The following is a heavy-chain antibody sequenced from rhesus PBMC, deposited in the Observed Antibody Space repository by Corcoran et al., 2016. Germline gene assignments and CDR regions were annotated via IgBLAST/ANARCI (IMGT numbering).Heavy chain of an antibody. V-gene: IGHV3S5*01. CDR2: INCGGDTP. J-gene: IGHJ4*01. CDR3: AKGRTGYSGSSSDY. D-gene: IGHD6-25*01. Sequence: EVQLVETGGGLVQPGGYLKLSCAASGFTFSSYGMSWVRQAPGKGLEGVPSINCGGDTPTYPHAGECRFTIPSDYTKTALSLQMNSLRAEDTAVYYCAKGRTGYSGSSSDYWGQGVLVTVSS. CDR1: GFTFSSYG.